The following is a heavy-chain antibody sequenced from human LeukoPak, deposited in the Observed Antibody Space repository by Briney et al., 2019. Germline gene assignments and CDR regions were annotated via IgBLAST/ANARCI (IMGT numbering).Heavy chain of an antibody. V-gene: IGHV3-21*01. CDR2: ISSSSSYI. Sequence: PGGSLRLSCAASGFTFSSYSMNWVRQAPGKGLEWASSISSSSSYIYYADSVKGRFTISRDNAKNSLYLQMNSLRAEDTAVYYCARDAYDPPHYYMDVWGKGTTVTVSS. D-gene: IGHD3-3*01. CDR3: ARDAYDPPHYYMDV. J-gene: IGHJ6*03. CDR1: GFTFSSYS.